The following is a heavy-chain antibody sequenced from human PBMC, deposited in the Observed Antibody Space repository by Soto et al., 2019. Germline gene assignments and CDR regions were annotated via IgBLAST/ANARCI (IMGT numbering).Heavy chain of an antibody. CDR1: GDRFTTYW. CDR3: ARKASQYDTNSFGY. J-gene: IGHJ4*02. CDR2: IYPGDSNT. Sequence: XDSLKVSCKCSGDRFTTYWIGLVLQMPGKGLEWMGLIYPGDSNTRFSPSFQGQVTISVDMSISTAYLQWSSLRVSDTAMYYCARKASQYDTNSFGYCGQRTLVTVSS. V-gene: IGHV5-51*01. D-gene: IGHD2-8*01.